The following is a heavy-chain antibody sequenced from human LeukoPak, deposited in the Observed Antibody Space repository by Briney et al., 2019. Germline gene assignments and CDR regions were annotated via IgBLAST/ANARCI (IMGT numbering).Heavy chain of an antibody. J-gene: IGHJ5*02. CDR2: INWNGGST. Sequence: GGSLRLSCAASGFTFDDYGMSWVRQAPGKGLEWVSGINWNGGSTGYADSVKGRFTISRDNAKNSLYLQMNSLRAEDTALYYCARTVGYGDYLNWFDPWGQGTLVTVSS. CDR1: GFTFDDYG. V-gene: IGHV3-20*04. D-gene: IGHD4-17*01. CDR3: ARTVGYGDYLNWFDP.